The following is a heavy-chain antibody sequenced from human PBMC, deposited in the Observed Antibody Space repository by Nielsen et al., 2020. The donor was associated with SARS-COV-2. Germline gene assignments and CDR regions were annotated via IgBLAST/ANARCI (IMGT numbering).Heavy chain of an antibody. CDR2: IWYDGSNK. CDR1: GFTFSSYG. J-gene: IGHJ4*02. CDR3: ARDGHYDSSGTRPMDY. Sequence: GESLKISCAASGFTFSSYGMHWVRQAPGKGLEWVAVIWYDGSNKYYADSVKGRFTISRDNSKNTLYLQMNSLRAEDTAVYYCARDGHYDSSGTRPMDYWGQGTLVTVSS. V-gene: IGHV3-33*01. D-gene: IGHD3-22*01.